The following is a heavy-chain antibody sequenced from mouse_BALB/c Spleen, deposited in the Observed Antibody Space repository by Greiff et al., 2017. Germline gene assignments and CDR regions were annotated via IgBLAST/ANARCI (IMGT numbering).Heavy chain of an antibody. Sequence: VQLQQSGTVLARPGASVKMSCKATGYTFSSYWIEWVKQRPGHGLEWIGEILPGSGSTNYNEKFKGKATFTADTSSNTAYMQLSSLTSEDSAVYYCAREYGNFAYWGQGTLVTVSA. CDR2: ILPGSGST. D-gene: IGHD2-10*02. CDR3: AREYGNFAY. CDR1: GYTFSSYW. J-gene: IGHJ3*01. V-gene: IGHV1-9*01.